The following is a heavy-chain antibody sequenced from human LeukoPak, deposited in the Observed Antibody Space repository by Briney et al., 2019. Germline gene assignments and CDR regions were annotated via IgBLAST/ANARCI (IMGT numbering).Heavy chain of an antibody. CDR1: GFTFTYYW. J-gene: IGHJ3*02. CDR2: IYSGGST. Sequence: PGGSLRLSCAASGFTFTYYWMSWVRQAPGKGLEWVSVIYSGGSTYYADSVKGRFTISRDNSKNTLYLQMNSLRAEDTAVYYCASDRRGAFDIWGQGTMVTVSS. CDR3: ASDRRGAFDI. V-gene: IGHV3-53*01.